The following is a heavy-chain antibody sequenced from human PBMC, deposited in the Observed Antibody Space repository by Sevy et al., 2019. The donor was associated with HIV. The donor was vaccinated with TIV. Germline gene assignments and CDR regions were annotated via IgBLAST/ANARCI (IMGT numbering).Heavy chain of an antibody. V-gene: IGHV1-24*01. CDR1: GYTLTELS. D-gene: IGHD3-3*01. CDR3: ATSCSFGVGAGGFDP. Sequence: ASVKVSCKVSGYTLTELSIHWVRQAPGIGLEWMGAFDPEDGTPIYAQKFQGRIIMTEDTSTDTSYMELSSLRFEDTAIYYCATSCSFGVGAGGFDPRGQRTLVTVSS. J-gene: IGHJ5*02. CDR2: FDPEDGTP.